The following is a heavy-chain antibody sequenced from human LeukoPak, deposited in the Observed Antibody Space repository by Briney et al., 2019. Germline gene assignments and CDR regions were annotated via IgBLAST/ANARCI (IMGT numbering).Heavy chain of an antibody. CDR1: GFTFRSYG. D-gene: IGHD5-18*01. V-gene: IGHV3-23*01. CDR3: ATNVDTSDDY. CDR2: ISGSGRST. Sequence: GGSLRLSCAASGFTFRSYGMSWVRQVPGKRLEWVSAISGSGRSTYYADSVKGRFTISRDNSKNTLYLQMNSLRAEDTALYYCATNVDTSDDYWGQGTLVTVSS. J-gene: IGHJ4*02.